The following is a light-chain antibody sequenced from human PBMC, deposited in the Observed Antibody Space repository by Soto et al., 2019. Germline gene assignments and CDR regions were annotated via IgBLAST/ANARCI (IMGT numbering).Light chain of an antibody. J-gene: IGKJ1*01. Sequence: DIQMTQSPSSLSASVGDRVTITCRASQSISIYLNWYQQKPGKAPKVLIYSASTLQSGVPSRFSGSGSGTDFTLTISSLQPEDFATYYCQESYNTLSWTFGQGTKVEIK. CDR2: SAS. V-gene: IGKV1-39*01. CDR3: QESYNTLSWT. CDR1: QSISIY.